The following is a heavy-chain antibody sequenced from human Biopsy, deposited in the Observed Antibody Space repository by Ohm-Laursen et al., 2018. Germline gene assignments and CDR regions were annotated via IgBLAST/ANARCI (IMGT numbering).Heavy chain of an antibody. V-gene: IGHV3-30*18. CDR3: AKVADYYNDSGFDDY. CDR2: ISYDGSNI. Sequence: SLRLSCAAAGFIFSTYVMHWVRQAPGKGLEWVALISYDGSNIHYAVSVKGRFTISRDNSKNTLYLQMNSLRAEDTAIYYCAKVADYYNDSGFDDYWGQGTLVTVSS. J-gene: IGHJ4*02. CDR1: GFIFSTYV. D-gene: IGHD3-22*01.